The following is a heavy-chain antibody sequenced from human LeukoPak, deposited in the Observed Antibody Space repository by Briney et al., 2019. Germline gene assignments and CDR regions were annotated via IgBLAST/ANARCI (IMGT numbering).Heavy chain of an antibody. V-gene: IGHV4-38-2*02. CDR2: IYHSGST. CDR3: ARVLSGDDAFDI. J-gene: IGHJ3*02. Sequence: SETLSLTCTVSGYSISSGYYWGWIRQPPGKGREWIGSIYHSGSTYYNPSLKSRVTISVDTSKNQFSLKLSSVTAADTAVYYCARVLSGDDAFDIWGQGTMVTVSS. D-gene: IGHD3-10*01. CDR1: GYSISSGYY.